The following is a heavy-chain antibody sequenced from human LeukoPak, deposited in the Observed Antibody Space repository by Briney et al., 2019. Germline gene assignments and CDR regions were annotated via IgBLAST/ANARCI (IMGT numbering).Heavy chain of an antibody. CDR1: AGFVSNSNYY. Sequence: PSETLSLTCTVSAGFVSNSNYYWGWIRQPPGKGLEWIGSIYYSGSTYYNPSLKSRVTISVDTSKNQFSLKLNSVTAADTAVYYCARLGSGYYFAFDLWGRGTLVTVSS. V-gene: IGHV4-39*01. D-gene: IGHD3-22*01. CDR2: IYYSGST. J-gene: IGHJ2*01. CDR3: ARLGSGYYFAFDL.